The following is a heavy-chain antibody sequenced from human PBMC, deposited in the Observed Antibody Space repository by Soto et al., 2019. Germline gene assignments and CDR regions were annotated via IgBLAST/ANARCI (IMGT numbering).Heavy chain of an antibody. CDR1: GGSISSSSYY. CDR3: AVTTSPYYYGMDV. V-gene: IGHV4-39*01. J-gene: IGHJ6*02. CDR2: IYYSGST. Sequence: SETLSLTCTVSGGSISSSSYYWGWIRQPPGKGLEWIGSIYYSGSTYYNPSLKSRVTISVDTSKNQFSLKLSSVTAADTAVYYCAVTTSPYYYGMDVWGQGTTVTVSS. D-gene: IGHD4-17*01.